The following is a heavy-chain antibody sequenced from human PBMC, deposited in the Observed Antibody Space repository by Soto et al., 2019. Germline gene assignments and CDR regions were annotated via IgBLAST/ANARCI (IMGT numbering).Heavy chain of an antibody. CDR2: ISAHNGNT. CDR1: GYTFTGFG. Sequence: QVHLVQSGAEVKKPGASVKVSCKGSGYTFTGFGITWVRQAPGQGLEWMGWISAHNGNTNYAQKLQGRVTVTRDTSTSTAYMELRSLRSDDTAVYYCARGRYGDYWGQGALVTVSS. D-gene: IGHD1-1*01. CDR3: ARGRYGDY. V-gene: IGHV1-18*01. J-gene: IGHJ4*02.